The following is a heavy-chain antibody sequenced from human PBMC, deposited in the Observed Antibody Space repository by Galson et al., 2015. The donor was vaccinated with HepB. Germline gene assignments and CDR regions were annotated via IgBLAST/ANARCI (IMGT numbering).Heavy chain of an antibody. CDR2: ISSDGSEK. V-gene: IGHV3-30*03. Sequence: SLRLSCAASGFTFNNYAIHWVRQAPGKGLEWVVVISSDGSEKYYVDSVKGRFTISRDNAKNSLYLQMNSLRAEDTAVYYCARSDYCGGGSCFSDYWGQGTLVTVPS. J-gene: IGHJ4*02. CDR3: ARSDYCGGGSCFSDY. CDR1: GFTFNNYA. D-gene: IGHD2-15*01.